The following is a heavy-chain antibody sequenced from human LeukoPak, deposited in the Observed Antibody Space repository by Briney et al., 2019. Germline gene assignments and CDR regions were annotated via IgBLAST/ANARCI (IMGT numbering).Heavy chain of an antibody. V-gene: IGHV1-2*02. CDR2: INPSNGGT. D-gene: IGHD1-7*01. CDR3: VRDNGGVPGTFDL. Sequence: ASVKVSCKASGYSFNGYYVHWVRQAPGQGLEWMGWINPSNGGTNYAQKFQGRVTMTRDTSINIGYLELTRLRSDDTAVYYCVRDNGGVPGTFDLWGQGTLVTVSS. CDR1: GYSFNGYY. J-gene: IGHJ4*02.